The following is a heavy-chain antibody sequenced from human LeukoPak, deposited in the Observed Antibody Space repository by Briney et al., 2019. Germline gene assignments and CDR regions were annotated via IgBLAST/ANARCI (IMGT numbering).Heavy chain of an antibody. CDR1: GGSISSYY. V-gene: IGHV4-59*08. Sequence: SETLSLTCTVSGGSISSYYWSWIRQPPGKGLEWIGYIYYSGSTNYNPSLKSRVTISVDTSRNQFSLKLSSVTAADTAVYYCAREAVAGASFDLWGRGTLVTVSS. J-gene: IGHJ2*01. D-gene: IGHD6-19*01. CDR2: IYYSGST. CDR3: AREAVAGASFDL.